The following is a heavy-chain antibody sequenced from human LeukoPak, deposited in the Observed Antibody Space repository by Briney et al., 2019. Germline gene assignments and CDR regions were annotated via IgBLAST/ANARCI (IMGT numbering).Heavy chain of an antibody. D-gene: IGHD3-16*01. CDR1: GGSISSGDYS. J-gene: IGHJ5*02. Sequence: TLSLTCAVSGGSISSGDYSWSWIRQPPGKGLEWIGYIYHSGRTFYNPSLKSRVTISVDTSKNQISLEVTSVTAADTAVYYCARHYGPWGQGTLVTVSS. CDR3: ARHYGP. V-gene: IGHV4-30-2*01. CDR2: IYHSGRT.